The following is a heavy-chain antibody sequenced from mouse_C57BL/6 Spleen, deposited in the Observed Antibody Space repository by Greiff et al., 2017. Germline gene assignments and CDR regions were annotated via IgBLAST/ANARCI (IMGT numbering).Heavy chain of an antibody. J-gene: IGHJ2*01. CDR1: GFTFSSYG. CDR2: ISSGGSYT. V-gene: IGHV5-6*01. CDR3: AIWPFDY. D-gene: IGHD1-1*02. Sequence: EVKLVESGGDLVKPGGSLKLSCAASGFTFSSYGMSWVRQTPDKRLEWVATISSGGSYTYYPDSVKGRFTISRDNAKNTLYLQMSSLKSEDTAMYYCAIWPFDYWGQGTTLTVSS.